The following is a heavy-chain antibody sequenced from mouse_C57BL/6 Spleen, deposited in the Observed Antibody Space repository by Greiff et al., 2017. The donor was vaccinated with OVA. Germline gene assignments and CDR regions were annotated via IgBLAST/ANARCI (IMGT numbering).Heavy chain of an antibody. J-gene: IGHJ1*03. CDR2: INPTNGGT. CDR3: ARNYYGSDWYFDV. D-gene: IGHD1-1*01. V-gene: IGHV1-22*01. CDR1: GYTFTDYN. Sequence: EVQGVESGPELVKPGASVKMSCKASGYTFTDYNMHWVKQSHGKSLEWIGYINPTNGGTNSNQQFKGKATLTVNTSSSTAYMELRSLTSEDSAVYDFARNYYGSDWYFDVWGTGTTVTVSS.